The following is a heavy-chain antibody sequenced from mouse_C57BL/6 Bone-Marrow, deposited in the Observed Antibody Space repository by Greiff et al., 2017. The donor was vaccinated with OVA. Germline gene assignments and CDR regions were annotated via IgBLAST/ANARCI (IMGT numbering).Heavy chain of an antibody. CDR1: GYTFTDHT. Sequence: QVQLQQSDAELVKPGASVKISCKVSGYTFTDHTIHWMKQRPEQGLEWIGYIYPRDGSTKYNEKFKGKATLTADKSSSTAYMQLNSLTSEDAAVYYCARDYYGNYEYYFDYWGQGTTLTVSS. D-gene: IGHD2-1*01. V-gene: IGHV1-78*01. J-gene: IGHJ2*01. CDR3: ARDYYGNYEYYFDY. CDR2: IYPRDGST.